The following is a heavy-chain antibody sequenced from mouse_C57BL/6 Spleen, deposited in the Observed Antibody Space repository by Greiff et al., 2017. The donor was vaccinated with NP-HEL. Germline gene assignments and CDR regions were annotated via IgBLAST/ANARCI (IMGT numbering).Heavy chain of an antibody. CDR3: ARIAYFFGSSPFAY. D-gene: IGHD1-1*01. V-gene: IGHV8-8*01. J-gene: IGHJ3*01. Sequence: QVTLKESGPGILQPSQTLSLTCSFSGFSLSTFGMGVGWIRQPSGKGLEWLAHIWWDDDKYYNPALKSRLTISKDTSKNQVFLQVANVDTADTATYFCARIAYFFGSSPFAYWGQGTLGTVS. CDR2: IWWDDDK. CDR1: GFSLSTFGMG.